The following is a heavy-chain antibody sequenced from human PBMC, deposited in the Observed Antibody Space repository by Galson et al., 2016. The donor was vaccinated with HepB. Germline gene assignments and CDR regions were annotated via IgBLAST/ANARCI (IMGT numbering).Heavy chain of an antibody. J-gene: IGHJ4*02. CDR2: IKYDGTEK. CDR3: AKDAYSRGDY. CDR1: GFTFNNYA. D-gene: IGHD6-13*01. Sequence: SLRLSCAASGFTFNNYAIHWVRQAPGKGLEWVANIKYDGTEKSYVGSVKGRFTISRDNAKNSLYLQMNSLRVEDTAMYYCAKDAYSRGDYWGQGTLVTVSS. V-gene: IGHV3-7*05.